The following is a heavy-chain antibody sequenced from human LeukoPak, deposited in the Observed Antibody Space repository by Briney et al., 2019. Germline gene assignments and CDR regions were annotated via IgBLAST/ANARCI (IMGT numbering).Heavy chain of an antibody. CDR1: GGSFSGYY. V-gene: IGHV4-34*01. D-gene: IGHD5-12*01. J-gene: IGHJ5*02. CDR3: ASLRWPRLGWFDP. CDR2: INHSGST. Sequence: SETLSLTCAVYGGSFSGYYWSWIRQPPGKGLEWIGEINHSGSTNYNPSLKSRVTRSVDTSKNQFSLKLSSVTAADTAVYYCASLRWPRLGWFDPWGQGTLVTVSS.